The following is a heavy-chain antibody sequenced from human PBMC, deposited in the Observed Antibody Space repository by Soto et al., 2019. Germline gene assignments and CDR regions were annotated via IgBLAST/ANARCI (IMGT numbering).Heavy chain of an antibody. J-gene: IGHJ4*02. CDR3: AREDVDTAMSDY. Sequence: SETLSLTCTVSGGSISSYYWSWIRQPAGKGLEWIGRIYTSGSTNYNPSLKSRVTMSVDTSKKQFSLKLSSVTAADTAVYYCAREDVDTAMSDYWGQGTLVTVSS. V-gene: IGHV4-4*07. CDR1: GGSISSYY. D-gene: IGHD5-18*01. CDR2: IYTSGST.